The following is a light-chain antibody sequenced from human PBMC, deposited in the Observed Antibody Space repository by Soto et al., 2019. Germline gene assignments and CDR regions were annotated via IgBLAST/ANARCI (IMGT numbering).Light chain of an antibody. Sequence: EIVLTQSPGTLSLSPGERATLSCRAGQGLTNHFLAWYQQKPGQAPRLLIYATSARATGIPDRFSGSGSGTDFTLSISRLEPEDFAVYYCQQYGSSSQATFGGGTKVEIK. J-gene: IGKJ4*01. CDR3: QQYGSSSQAT. CDR1: QGLTNHF. V-gene: IGKV3-20*01. CDR2: ATS.